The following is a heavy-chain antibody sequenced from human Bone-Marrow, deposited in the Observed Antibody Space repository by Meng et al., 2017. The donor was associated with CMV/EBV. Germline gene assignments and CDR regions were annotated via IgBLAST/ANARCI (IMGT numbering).Heavy chain of an antibody. D-gene: IGHD2-2*01. J-gene: IGHJ5*02. CDR3: ARDWGGYCSSTSCYEVDP. V-gene: IGHV4-38-2*02. CDR2: IYHSGST. Sequence: GSLRLSCTVSGYSISSGYYWGWIRQPPGKGLEWIGSIYHSGSTYYNPSLKSRVTISVDTSKNQFSLKLSAVTAADTAVYYCARDWGGYCSSTSCYEVDPWGQGTLVTVPS. CDR1: GYSISSGYY.